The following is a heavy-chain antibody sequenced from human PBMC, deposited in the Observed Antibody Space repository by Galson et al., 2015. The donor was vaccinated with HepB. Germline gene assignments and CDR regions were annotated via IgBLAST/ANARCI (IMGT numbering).Heavy chain of an antibody. CDR3: AKDSPLAGNYVDIDY. D-gene: IGHD1-7*01. J-gene: IGHJ4*02. CDR2: MNPNSGNT. V-gene: IGHV1-8*01. Sequence: SVKVSCKASGYTFTSYDINWARQATGQGLEWMGWMNPNSGNTGYAQKFQGRVTMTRNTSISTAYMELSSLRAEDTAFYYCAKDSPLAGNYVDIDYWGQGTLVTVSS. CDR1: GYTFTSYD.